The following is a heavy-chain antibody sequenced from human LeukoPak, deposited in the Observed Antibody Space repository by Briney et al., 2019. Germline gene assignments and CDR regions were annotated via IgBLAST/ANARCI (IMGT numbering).Heavy chain of an antibody. D-gene: IGHD6-6*01. CDR3: ARGPQLVLAFDI. V-gene: IGHV1-69*05. CDR2: IIPIFGTA. J-gene: IGHJ3*02. CDR1: GGTFSSYA. Sequence: SVKVSCKASGGTFSSYAISWVRQAPGQGLEWMGRIIPIFGTANYAQKFQGGVTITTDESTSTAYMGLSSLRSEDTAVYYCARGPQLVLAFDIWGQGTMVTVSS.